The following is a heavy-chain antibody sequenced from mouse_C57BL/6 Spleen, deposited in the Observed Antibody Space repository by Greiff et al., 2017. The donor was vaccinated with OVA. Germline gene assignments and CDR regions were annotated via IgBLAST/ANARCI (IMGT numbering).Heavy chain of an antibody. CDR2: INYDGSST. V-gene: IGHV5-16*01. J-gene: IGHJ2*01. D-gene: IGHD1-1*01. Sequence: EVQRVESEGGLVQPGSSMKLSCTASGFTFSDYYMAWVRQVPEKGLEWVANINYDGSSTYYLDSLKSRFIISRDNAKNILYLQMSSLKSEDTATYYCARGHYYGSSFDYWGQGTTLTVSS. CDR3: ARGHYYGSSFDY. CDR1: GFTFSDYY.